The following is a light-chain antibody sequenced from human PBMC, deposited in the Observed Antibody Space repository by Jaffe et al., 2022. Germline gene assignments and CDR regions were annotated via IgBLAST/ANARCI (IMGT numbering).Light chain of an antibody. J-gene: IGLJ3*02. CDR2: VKSDGSH. Sequence: QLVLTQSPSASASLGASVKLTCTLSSGHISSGIAWHQQQPLKGPRYLMQVKSDGSHTKGDGIPDRFSGSSSGAERYLTISSLQSEDEADYYCQAWGAGSWVFGGGTKLTVL. V-gene: IGLV4-69*01. CDR1: SGHISSG. CDR3: QAWGAGSWV.